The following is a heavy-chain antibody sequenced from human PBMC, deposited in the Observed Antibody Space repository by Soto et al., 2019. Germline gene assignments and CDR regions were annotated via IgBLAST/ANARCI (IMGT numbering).Heavy chain of an antibody. CDR3: ARGPLVAAAGTVYYYYGMDV. J-gene: IGHJ6*02. V-gene: IGHV4-34*01. D-gene: IGHD6-13*01. Sequence: SETLSLTCAVYGGSFSGYYWSWIRQPPGKGLEWIGEINHSGSTNYNPSLKSRVTISVDTSKNQFSLKLSSVTAADTAVYYCARGPLVAAAGTVYYYYGMDVWGQGTTVTVSS. CDR2: INHSGST. CDR1: GGSFSGYY.